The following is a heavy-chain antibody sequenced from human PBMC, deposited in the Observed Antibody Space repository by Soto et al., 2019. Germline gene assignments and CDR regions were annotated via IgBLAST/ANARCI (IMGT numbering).Heavy chain of an antibody. V-gene: IGHV1-18*01. CDR3: ARPPYDFWSGYHYYYYGMDV. CDR2: ISAYNGNT. D-gene: IGHD3-3*01. Sequence: ASVKVSCKASGGTFSSYGISWVRQAPGQGLEWMGWISAYNGNTNYAQKLQGRVTMTTDTSTSTAYMELRSLRSDDTAVYYCARPPYDFWSGYHYYYYGMDVWGQGTTVTVS. CDR1: GGTFSSYG. J-gene: IGHJ6*02.